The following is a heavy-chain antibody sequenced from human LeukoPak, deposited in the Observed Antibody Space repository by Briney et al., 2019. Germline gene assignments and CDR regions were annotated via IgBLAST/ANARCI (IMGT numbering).Heavy chain of an antibody. V-gene: IGHV1-46*01. J-gene: IGHJ6*02. D-gene: IGHD3-10*01. CDR3: ARDSHLVRGVGMDV. Sequence: ASVKVSCTASGYSFTNYYIHWVRQAPGQGLEWTGIINPVGGSTIYAQKFQGRVTMTRDTSTSTVSLDLSSLRSADTAVYYCARDSHLVRGVGMDVWGQGTTVTVSS. CDR1: GYSFTNYY. CDR2: INPVGGST.